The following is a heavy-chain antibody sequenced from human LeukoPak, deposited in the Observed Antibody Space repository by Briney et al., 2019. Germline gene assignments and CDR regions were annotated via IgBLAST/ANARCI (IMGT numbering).Heavy chain of an antibody. CDR1: GGSFSGYF. J-gene: IGHJ5*02. D-gene: IGHD3-16*02. CDR3: ARGLSDYVWGSYRKYNWFDP. CDR2: INHSGST. Sequence: PSETLSLTCAVHGGSFSGYFWSWIRQPPGKGLEWIGEINHSGSTNYNPSPKSRVTISVDTSKNQFSLKLSSVTAADTAVYYCARGLSDYVWGSYRKYNWFDPWGQGTLVTVSS. V-gene: IGHV4-34*01.